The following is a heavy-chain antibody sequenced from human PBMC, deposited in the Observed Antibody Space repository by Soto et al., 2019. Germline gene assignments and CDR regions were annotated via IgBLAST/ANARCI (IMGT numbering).Heavy chain of an antibody. CDR3: ARAVDKKTYDDFWIGIDWFDP. CDR1: GYTFTSYD. D-gene: IGHD3-3*01. J-gene: IGHJ5*02. Sequence: GASVKVSCKASGYTFTSYDINWVRQATGQGLEWMGWMNPNSGNTGYAQKFQGRVTMTRNTSISTAYMELSSLRSEDTAIYYCARAVDKKTYDDFWIGIDWFDPWGQGTLVTVSS. CDR2: MNPNSGNT. V-gene: IGHV1-8*01.